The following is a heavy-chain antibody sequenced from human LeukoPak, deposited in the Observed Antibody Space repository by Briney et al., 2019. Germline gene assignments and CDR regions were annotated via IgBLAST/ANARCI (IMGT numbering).Heavy chain of an antibody. Sequence: GGSLRLSCAASGFTFSSYSMNWVRQAPGKGLEWVSSISSSSSYIYYADSVKGRFTISRDNAKNSLYLQMDSLRAEDTAVYYCAREDDFWSGYLPNYYYYYMDVWGKGTTVTVSS. CDR2: ISSSSSYI. CDR1: GFTFSSYS. D-gene: IGHD3-3*01. CDR3: AREDDFWSGYLPNYYYYYMDV. V-gene: IGHV3-21*01. J-gene: IGHJ6*03.